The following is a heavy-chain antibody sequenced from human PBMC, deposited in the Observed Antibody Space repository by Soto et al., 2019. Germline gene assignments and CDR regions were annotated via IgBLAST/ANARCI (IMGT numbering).Heavy chain of an antibody. V-gene: IGHV3-30*18. CDR2: ISYDGSNK. Sequence: GGSLRLSCAASGFTFSSYGMHWVRQAPGKGLEWVAVISYDGSNKYYADSVKGRFTISRDNSKNTLYLQMNSLRAEDTAVYYCAKDGGPLTTFPGDRYDYIWGSEYYSYSMDVWGTGTTVTVSS. CDR1: GFTFSSYG. J-gene: IGHJ6*03. CDR3: AKDGGPLTTFPGDRYDYIWGSEYYSYSMDV. D-gene: IGHD3-16*01.